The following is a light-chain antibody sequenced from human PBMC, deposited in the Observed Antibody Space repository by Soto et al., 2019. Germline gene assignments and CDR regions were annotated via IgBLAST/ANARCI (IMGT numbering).Light chain of an antibody. Sequence: EIVLTQSPATLSLSPGPRAPLSCRARQSASSYLAWYQQKPGQAPRLLIYDASTRATGIPARFSGSGSGTDFTLTISSLEPEDFAVYYCQQRTHSPLTFGGGTKVDIK. CDR1: QSASSY. J-gene: IGKJ4*01. V-gene: IGKV3-11*01. CDR2: DAS. CDR3: QQRTHSPLT.